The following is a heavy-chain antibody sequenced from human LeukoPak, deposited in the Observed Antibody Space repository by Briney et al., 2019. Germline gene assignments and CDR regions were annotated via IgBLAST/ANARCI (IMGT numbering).Heavy chain of an antibody. V-gene: IGHV1-69*01. CDR1: GGTFSSYA. CDR2: IIPIFGTA. D-gene: IGHD3-9*01. CDR3: ARAVLRYFDWLHPNWFDP. J-gene: IGHJ5*02. Sequence: SVKVSCKASGGTFSSYAISWVRPAPGQGLEWMGGIIPIFGTANYAQKFQGRVTITADESTSTAYIELSSLRSEDTAVYYCARAVLRYFDWLHPNWFDPWGQGTLVTVSS.